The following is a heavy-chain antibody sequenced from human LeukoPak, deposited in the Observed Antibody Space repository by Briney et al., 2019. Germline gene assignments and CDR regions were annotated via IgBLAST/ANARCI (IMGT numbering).Heavy chain of an antibody. CDR3: AREGAVKWFGGVHQVDAFDI. CDR2: ISSSSSYI. J-gene: IGHJ3*02. Sequence: GGSLRLSCAASGFTFSSYSMNWVRQAPGKGLEWVSSISSSSSYIYYADSVKGRFTISRDNAKNSLYLQMNSLRAEDTAVYYCAREGAVKWFGGVHQVDAFDIWGQGTMVTVSS. V-gene: IGHV3-21*01. CDR1: GFTFSSYS. D-gene: IGHD3-10*01.